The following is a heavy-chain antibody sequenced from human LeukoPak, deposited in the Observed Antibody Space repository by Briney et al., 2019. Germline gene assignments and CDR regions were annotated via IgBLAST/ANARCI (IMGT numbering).Heavy chain of an antibody. CDR1: GGSMTSTRYF. CDR2: IYSSGST. V-gene: IGHV4-61*02. D-gene: IGHD3-9*01. Sequence: SETLSLTCTVSGGSMTSTRYFWSWIRQPAGKGLEWIGRIYSSGSTNYNPSLKSRITISVDTSKNQFSLKLSSVTAADTAVYYCASGLRYFDLYYWGQGTLVTVSS. J-gene: IGHJ4*02. CDR3: ASGLRYFDLYY.